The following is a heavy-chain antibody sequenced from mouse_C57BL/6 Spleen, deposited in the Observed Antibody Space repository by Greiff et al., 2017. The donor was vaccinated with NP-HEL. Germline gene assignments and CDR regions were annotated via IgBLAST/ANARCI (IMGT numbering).Heavy chain of an antibody. D-gene: IGHD3-3*01. CDR3: AKGPPGDDYFDY. CDR2: IYPRSGNT. J-gene: IGHJ2*01. V-gene: IGHV1-81*01. CDR1: GYTFTSYG. Sequence: VQLQQSGAELARPGASVKLSCTASGYTFTSYGISWVKQRTGQGLEWIGEIYPRSGNTYYNEKFKGKATLTADKSSSTAYMELRSLTSEDSAVYFCAKGPPGDDYFDYWGQGTTLTVSS.